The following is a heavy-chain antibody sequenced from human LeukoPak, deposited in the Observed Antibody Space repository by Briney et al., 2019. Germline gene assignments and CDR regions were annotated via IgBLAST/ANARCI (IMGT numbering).Heavy chain of an antibody. CDR3: ARSTSGSYHAAFDI. V-gene: IGHV1-2*02. CDR1: GYTFNTYG. CDR2: INPNSGGT. J-gene: IGHJ3*02. Sequence: ASVKVSCKSSGYTFNTYGITWVRQAPGQGLEWMGWINPNSGGTNYAQKFQGRVTMTRDTSISTAYMELSRLRSDDTAVYYCARSTSGSYHAAFDIWGQGTMVTVSS. D-gene: IGHD1-26*01.